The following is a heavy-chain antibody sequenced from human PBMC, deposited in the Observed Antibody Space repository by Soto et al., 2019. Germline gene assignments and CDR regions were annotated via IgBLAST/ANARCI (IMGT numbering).Heavy chain of an antibody. D-gene: IGHD5-18*01. J-gene: IGHJ5*02. Sequence: VGSLRLSCAASGFTFSSYGMHWVRQAPGKGLEWVAVIWYDGSNKYYADSVKGRFTISRDNSKNTLYLQMNSLRAEDTAVYYCAREGGYSYGYANWFDPWGQGTLVTVSS. CDR3: AREGGYSYGYANWFDP. V-gene: IGHV3-33*01. CDR2: IWYDGSNK. CDR1: GFTFSSYG.